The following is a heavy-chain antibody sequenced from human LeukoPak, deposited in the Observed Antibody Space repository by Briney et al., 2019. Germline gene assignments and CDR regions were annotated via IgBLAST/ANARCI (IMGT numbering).Heavy chain of an antibody. J-gene: IGHJ4*02. V-gene: IGHV3-7*01. CDR3: ARDPEYYYDSSGYIDY. Sequence: GGSLRLSCAASGFTFSSYWMSWVRQAPGKGLEWVANIKQDGSEKYYVDSVKGRFTISRDNAKNSLYLQMNSLRAEDTAVYYCARDPEYYYDSSGYIDYWGQGTLVTVSS. CDR1: GFTFSSYW. CDR2: IKQDGSEK. D-gene: IGHD3-22*01.